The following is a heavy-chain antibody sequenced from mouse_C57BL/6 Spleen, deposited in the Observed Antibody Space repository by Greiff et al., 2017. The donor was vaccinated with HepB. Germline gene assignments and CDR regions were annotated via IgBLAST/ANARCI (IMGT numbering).Heavy chain of an antibody. V-gene: IGHV1-82*01. Sequence: QVHVKQSGPELVKPGASVKISCKASGYAFSSSWMNWVKQRPGKGLEWIGRIYPGDGDTNYNGKFKSKATLTADKSSSTAYMQLSSLTSEDSAVYFCANYYGSSYGWYFDVWGTGTTVTVSS. CDR2: IYPGDGDT. CDR1: GYAFSSSW. CDR3: ANYYGSSYGWYFDV. J-gene: IGHJ1*03. D-gene: IGHD1-1*01.